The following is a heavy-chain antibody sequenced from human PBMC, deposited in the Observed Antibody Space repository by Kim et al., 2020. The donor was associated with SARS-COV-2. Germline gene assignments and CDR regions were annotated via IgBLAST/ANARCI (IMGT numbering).Heavy chain of an antibody. V-gene: IGHV4-39*01. CDR2: IYTDGST. CDR3: TKPRAWANTFDV. J-gene: IGHJ3*01. CDR1: GGSISSSSPY. D-gene: IGHD2-8*01. Sequence: SETLSRTCTVSGGSISSSSPYWVWIRQPPGKGLEFIGYIYTDGSTFFNPSLRSRLTMSQDTSKNQFSLRLSSVTAADTAVYYCTKPRAWANTFDVWGRGT.